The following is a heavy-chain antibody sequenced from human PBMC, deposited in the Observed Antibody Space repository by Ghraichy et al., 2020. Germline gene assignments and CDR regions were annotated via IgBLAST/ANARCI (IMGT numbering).Heavy chain of an antibody. J-gene: IGHJ4*02. V-gene: IGHV3-7*01. Sequence: GGSLRLSCAASGFTFSMYWMSWVRQAPGKGLEWVANIKQDESEKYYVDSVKGRFTISRDNAKNSLYLQMNSLRAEDTAVYHCARVACSGGSCYPPHYFDFWDQGTLVTVSS. CDR3: ARVACSGGSCYPPHYFDF. CDR2: IKQDESEK. CDR1: GFTFSMYW. D-gene: IGHD2-15*01.